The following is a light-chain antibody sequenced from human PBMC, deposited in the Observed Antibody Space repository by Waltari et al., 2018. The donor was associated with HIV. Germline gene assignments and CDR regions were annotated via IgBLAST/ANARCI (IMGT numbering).Light chain of an antibody. CDR3: AAWDDSLNGHWV. J-gene: IGLJ3*02. CDR2: RNH. V-gene: IGLV1-44*01. CDR1: SSNIGSNT. Sequence: QSVLTQPPSASGTPGQRVTISCSGSSSNIGSNTVNWYQQLPGTAPKLLIYRNHQRPSGVPDRFSASKSGTSASLAISGLQSEDEADYYCAAWDDSLNGHWVFGGGTKLTVL.